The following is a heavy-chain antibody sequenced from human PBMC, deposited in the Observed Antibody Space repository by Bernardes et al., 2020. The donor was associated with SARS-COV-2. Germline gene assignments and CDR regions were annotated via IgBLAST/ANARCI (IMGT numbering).Heavy chain of an antibody. J-gene: IGHJ4*02. CDR3: ARLDYYLSGTSLNARHY. CDR2: IHYSGIA. D-gene: IGHD3-10*01. V-gene: IGHV4-39*01. CDR1: GDSISSSNYL. Sequence: SETLSLTCAVSGDSISSSNYLWGWLLQPPGKGLEWIGNIHYSGIAFYTPSLQTRVTILMDKSKNQFSLRLTSLTAADTAVYFCARLDYYLSGTSLNARHYWGQGTLVTVSS.